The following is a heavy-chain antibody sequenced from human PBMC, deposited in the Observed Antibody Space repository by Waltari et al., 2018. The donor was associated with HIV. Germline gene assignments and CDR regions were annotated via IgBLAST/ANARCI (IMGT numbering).Heavy chain of an antibody. CDR1: GFTFRSYW. CDR2: IKKDGSEK. J-gene: IGHJ3*02. V-gene: IGHV3-7*01. D-gene: IGHD2-8*01. CDR3: ARMGLMVYAIGAFDI. Sequence: EVQLEESGGGLVQPGGSLRLSCAVSGFTFRSYWMSWVRQAPGKGWEGVANIKKDGSEKHYVDSVKGRFTISRDNAKKSLYLQMNSLRAEDTAVYYCARMGLMVYAIGAFDIWGQGTMVTVSS.